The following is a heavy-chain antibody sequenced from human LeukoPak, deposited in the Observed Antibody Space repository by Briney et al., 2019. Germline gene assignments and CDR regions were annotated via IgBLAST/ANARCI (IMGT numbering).Heavy chain of an antibody. J-gene: IGHJ4*02. V-gene: IGHV3-21*01. CDR3: ARDLDC. CDR2: IGSSNNYI. CDR1: GFTFSSYG. Sequence: PGGSLRLSCAASGFTFSSYGMHWVRQAPGKGLEWVSSIGSSNNYIYYADSVKGRFTVSRDNAKNSLYLQMNSLRADDTAVYYCARDLDCWGQGTLVTVSS.